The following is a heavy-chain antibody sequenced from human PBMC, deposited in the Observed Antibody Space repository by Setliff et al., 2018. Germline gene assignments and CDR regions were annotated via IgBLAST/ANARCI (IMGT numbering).Heavy chain of an antibody. CDR1: GYTLTELS. CDR3: ATDRTAYGGNFD. V-gene: IGHV1-24*01. CDR2: FGPEDGET. Sequence: ASVKVSCKVSGYTLTELSMHWVRQAPGKGLEWMGGFGPEDGETIYAQKFQGRVTMTEDTSTDTAYMELSSLRSEDTAVYYCATDRTAYGGNFDWGQGTLVTVSS. J-gene: IGHJ4*02. D-gene: IGHD2-21*02.